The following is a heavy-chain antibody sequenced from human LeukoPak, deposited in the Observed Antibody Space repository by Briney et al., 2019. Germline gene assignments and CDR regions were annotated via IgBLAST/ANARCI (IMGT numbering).Heavy chain of an antibody. Sequence: GESLKISCKGSGYSFVDYWIGWVRQMPGKGPELMGLIFPHDSETKYSPSFQGQVTISVDKSISTAYVQWSSLKASDTAMYYCAGYGLRGCTSTNCYTSYYYYGMDVWGQGTTVIVSS. CDR1: GYSFVDYW. J-gene: IGHJ6*02. V-gene: IGHV5-51*01. D-gene: IGHD2-2*02. CDR2: IFPHDSET. CDR3: AGYGLRGCTSTNCYTSYYYYGMDV.